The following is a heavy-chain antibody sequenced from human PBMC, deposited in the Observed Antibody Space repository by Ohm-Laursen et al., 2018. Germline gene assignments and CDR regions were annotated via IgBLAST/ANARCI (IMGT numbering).Heavy chain of an antibody. Sequence: SLRLSCSASGFIFSSYAMSWVRQAPGKGLEWVSAISGSGDSTYYADSVKGRFTISRDNSKNTLYLQMNSLRAEDTAVYYCAKVFRAELPDYWGQGTLVTVSS. V-gene: IGHV3-23*01. D-gene: IGHD1-26*01. CDR3: AKVFRAELPDY. CDR1: GFIFSSYA. CDR2: ISGSGDST. J-gene: IGHJ4*02.